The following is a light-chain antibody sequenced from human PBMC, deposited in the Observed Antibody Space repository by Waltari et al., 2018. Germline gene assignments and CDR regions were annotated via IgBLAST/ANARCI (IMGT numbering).Light chain of an antibody. CDR3: QHGYDPPYS. V-gene: IGKV1-39*02. CDR1: EKINNY. Sequence: DIELTQSPSSLSASLGDRVTLTCRTSEKINNYLNWYQQKPGNAPKLLIYKASTLQIGVPSRFSGSGSGTDYTFTISSLQSEDIGTYYCQHGYDPPYSFGRGTKVEI. CDR2: KAS. J-gene: IGKJ2*03.